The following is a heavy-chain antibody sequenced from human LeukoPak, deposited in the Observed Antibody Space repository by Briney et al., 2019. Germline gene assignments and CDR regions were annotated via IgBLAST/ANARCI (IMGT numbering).Heavy chain of an antibody. V-gene: IGHV5-51*01. D-gene: IGHD5-12*01. CDR1: GYSFTRYW. J-gene: IGHJ6*03. CDR2: IYPRDSGT. Sequence: GESLKISFKGSGYSFTRYWIDWVPQMPGKGLEWMRNIYPRDSGTTYSPPRQGQVPISAGKSINTAYLQCSSLKASDPASKYLARGGYAVYYYYFRDVWVKGTTVTVYS. CDR3: ARGGYAVYYYYFRDV.